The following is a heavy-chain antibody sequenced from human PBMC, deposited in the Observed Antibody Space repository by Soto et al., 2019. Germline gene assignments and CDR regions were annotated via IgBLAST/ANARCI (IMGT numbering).Heavy chain of an antibody. CDR1: GFTFSSYA. Sequence: PGGSLRLSCAASGFTFSSYAMIWVRQAPGKGLEWVSAISGSGGSTYYADSVKGRFTISRDNSKNTLYLQMNNLSAEDTALYYCAKDRGSQGYCSMTSCLDDNWGQGTLVTVSS. J-gene: IGHJ4*02. CDR2: ISGSGGST. V-gene: IGHV3-23*01. D-gene: IGHD2-2*01. CDR3: AKDRGSQGYCSMTSCLDDN.